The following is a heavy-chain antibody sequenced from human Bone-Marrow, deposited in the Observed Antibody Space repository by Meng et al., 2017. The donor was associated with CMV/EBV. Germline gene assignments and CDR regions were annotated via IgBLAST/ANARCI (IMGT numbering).Heavy chain of an antibody. D-gene: IGHD6-19*01. V-gene: IGHV1-69*05. CDR2: IIPIFGTA. CDR1: GGTFSSYA. CDR3: ASSPSSGWYPVN. Sequence: KASGGTFSSYAISWVRQDPGRGLELMGGIIPIFGTANCAQKFQSRVTITTDESTSTAYMELSSLRSEDTAAYYCASSPSSGWYPVNWGQGTLVTVSS. J-gene: IGHJ4*02.